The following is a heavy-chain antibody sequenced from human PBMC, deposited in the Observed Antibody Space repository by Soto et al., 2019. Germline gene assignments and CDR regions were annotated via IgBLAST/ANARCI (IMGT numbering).Heavy chain of an antibody. D-gene: IGHD6-19*01. V-gene: IGHV1-69*11. CDR2: IIPILGTA. Sequence: VQLVQSGAEVRKPGSSVKVSCQVSGVTFSTSTITWVRQAPGQGREWMGSIIPILGTAKSTQKFQGRVTITADESASVACMELSSLTSEDTAVYYCARAGFVSGWNEFSGMDVWGQGTTVTFSS. CDR3: ARAGFVSGWNEFSGMDV. J-gene: IGHJ6*02. CDR1: GVTFSTST.